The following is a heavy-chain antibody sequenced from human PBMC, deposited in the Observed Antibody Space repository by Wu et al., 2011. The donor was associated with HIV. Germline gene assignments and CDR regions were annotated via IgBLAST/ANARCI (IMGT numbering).Heavy chain of an antibody. Sequence: QVQLVQSGAEVKKPGSSVKASCKASGGTFSSYAISWVRQAPGQGLEWMGRIIPIFGTANYAQKFQGRVTITADKSTSTAYMELSSLRSEDTAVYYCATPENTAMVQGYFDYWGQGTLVTVSS. CDR2: IIPIFGTA. J-gene: IGHJ4*02. V-gene: IGHV1-69*06. D-gene: IGHD5-18*01. CDR3: ATPENTAMVQGYFDY. CDR1: GGTFSSYA.